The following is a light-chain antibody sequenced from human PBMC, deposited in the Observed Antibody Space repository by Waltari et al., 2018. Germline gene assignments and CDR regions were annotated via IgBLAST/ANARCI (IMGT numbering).Light chain of an antibody. CDR2: DFS. J-gene: IGLJ1*01. Sequence: QSALTQPASVSGSPGQSITISCPGTTSDLGYYNYVSWYQQHPGKAPKLIISDFSHRPSGVSDRFSGSKSGNTASLTISGLRAEDEADYHCSSYSISSNYFVVGTGTTVTVL. V-gene: IGLV2-14*03. CDR3: SSYSISSNYFV. CDR1: TSDLGYYNY.